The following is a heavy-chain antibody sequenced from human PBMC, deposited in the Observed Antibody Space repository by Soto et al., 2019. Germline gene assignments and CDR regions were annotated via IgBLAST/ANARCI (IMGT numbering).Heavy chain of an antibody. J-gene: IGHJ6*02. CDR1: GGSISSSSYY. CDR3: ARQGDGYSYEKSYYYYGMDV. Sequence: PSETLSLTCTVSGGSISSSSYYWGWIRQPPGKGLEWIGSIYYSGSTYYNPSLKSRVTISVDTSKNQFSLKLSSVTAADTAVYYCARQGDGYSYEKSYYYYGMDVWGQGTTVPVSS. V-gene: IGHV4-39*01. CDR2: IYYSGST. D-gene: IGHD5-18*01.